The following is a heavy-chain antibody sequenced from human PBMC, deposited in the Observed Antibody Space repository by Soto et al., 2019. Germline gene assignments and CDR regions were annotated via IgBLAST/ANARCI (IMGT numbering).Heavy chain of an antibody. CDR3: VRWAVNCDPYGIDV. D-gene: IGHD2-21*01. CDR2: ISGDSHYI. V-gene: IGHV3-21*01. J-gene: IGHJ6*02. CDR1: GFTFSTYS. Sequence: EVQLVDSGGGLVKPGGSLRLSCVASGFTFSTYSMTWVRQTPGRGLEWVSSISGDSHYIFYADSVKGRFTISRDNAKNSLYQQMKSLGADNMGGYYCVRWAVNCDPYGIDVWGQGATVTVSS.